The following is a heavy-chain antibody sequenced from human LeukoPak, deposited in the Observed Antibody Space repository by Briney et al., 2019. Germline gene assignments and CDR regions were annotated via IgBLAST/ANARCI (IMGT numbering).Heavy chain of an antibody. D-gene: IGHD3-3*01. CDR3: AGEKKRITSLNWFDP. CDR1: GGSFSGYY. CDR2: INHSGST. Sequence: SETLSLTCAVYGGSFSGYYWSWIRQPPGKGLEWIGEINHSGSTNYNPSLKSRVTISVDTSKNQFSLKLSSVTAADTAVYYCAGEKKRITSLNWFDPWGQGTLVTVSS. V-gene: IGHV4-34*01. J-gene: IGHJ5*02.